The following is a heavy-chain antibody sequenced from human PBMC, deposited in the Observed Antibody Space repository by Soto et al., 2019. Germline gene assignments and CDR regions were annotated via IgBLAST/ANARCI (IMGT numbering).Heavy chain of an antibody. J-gene: IGHJ3*02. D-gene: IGHD3-16*01. CDR1: GFSLSTSGVG. CDR2: IYWDDDK. CDR3: AHLTSWGEGAPFDI. V-gene: IGHV2-5*02. Sequence: QITLKESGPTLVKPTQTLTLTCIFSGFSLSTSGVGVGWIRQSPGKALEWLALIYWDDDKRYSPSLKSRVTINKDTSKNQVVLTMTNMDPVDTGTFYCAHLTSWGEGAPFDIWGQGTKVTVSS.